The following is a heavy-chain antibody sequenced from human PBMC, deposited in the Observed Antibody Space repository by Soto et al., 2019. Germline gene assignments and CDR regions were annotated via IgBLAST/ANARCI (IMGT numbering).Heavy chain of an antibody. CDR3: AREPKEGFYFDY. Sequence: VKVSCKASGYTFIDYYIQWVRQAPGQGLERLGIIRPSGGGTEYAQSFQGRVTMTRDTSTSTVYMELTSLTSEDSAVYFCAREPKEGFYFDYWGQGTPVTVSS. CDR1: GYTFIDYY. CDR2: IRPSGGGT. V-gene: IGHV1-46*01. J-gene: IGHJ4*02.